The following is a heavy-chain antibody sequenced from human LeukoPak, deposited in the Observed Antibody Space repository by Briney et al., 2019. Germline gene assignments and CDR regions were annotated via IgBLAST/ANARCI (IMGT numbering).Heavy chain of an antibody. CDR1: AFSFTFYY. V-gene: IGHV1-2*02. J-gene: IGHJ5*01. CDR2: INPNNAGT. CDR3: ARYGNSGGDS. D-gene: IGHD4-23*01. Sequence: AGVKVTLKCSAFSFTFYYIDWMRQPPGQGLKWLRWINPNNAGTNQVQRIHGRLTKTRDTSINTAYMYLTKVKSGDSAGDFCARYGNSGGDSWGQGTLVP.